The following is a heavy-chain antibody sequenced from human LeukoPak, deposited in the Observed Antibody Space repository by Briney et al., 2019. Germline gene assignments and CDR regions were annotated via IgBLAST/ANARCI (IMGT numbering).Heavy chain of an antibody. V-gene: IGHV3-74*01. CDR2: IKTDGSIT. CDR3: ARIYYEAFDI. D-gene: IGHD3-10*01. J-gene: IGHJ3*02. Sequence: GGSLRLSCAASGFTFSSYWMHWVRQAPGKGLVWVSCIKTDGSITSYADSVKGRFTISRDNAKNTLYLQMNSLRAEDTAVYYCARIYYEAFDIWGQGTMVTVSS. CDR1: GFTFSSYW.